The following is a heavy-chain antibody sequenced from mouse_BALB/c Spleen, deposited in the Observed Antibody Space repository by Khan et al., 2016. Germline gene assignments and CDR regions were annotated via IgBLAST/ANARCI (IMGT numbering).Heavy chain of an antibody. J-gene: IGHJ4*01. Sequence: QVQLQQPGAELVRPGSSVKISCKASGYVFSNYWMNWVKQRPGQGLEWIGQIYPGDGDTNYNGKFKSKATLTTDKSSSTAYMQFSSLTSEDSAVYCCARGKISYDYDCTMDYWGQGTSVTVSS. D-gene: IGHD2-4*01. V-gene: IGHV1-80*01. CDR1: GYVFSNYW. CDR2: IYPGDGDT. CDR3: ARGKISYDYDCTMDY.